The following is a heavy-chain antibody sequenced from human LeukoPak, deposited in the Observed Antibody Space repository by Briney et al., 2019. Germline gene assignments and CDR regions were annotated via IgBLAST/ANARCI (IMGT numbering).Heavy chain of an antibody. CDR3: ARKRISQVSPAFDY. Sequence: WASVKVSCKASGYTFTSYGISWVRQAPGQGVEWMGWISAYNGNTNYAQKLQGRVTMTTDTSTSTAYMELRSLRSDDTAVYYCARKRISQVSPAFDYWGQGTLVTVSS. D-gene: IGHD1-14*01. CDR1: GYTFTSYG. J-gene: IGHJ4*02. V-gene: IGHV1-18*01. CDR2: ISAYNGNT.